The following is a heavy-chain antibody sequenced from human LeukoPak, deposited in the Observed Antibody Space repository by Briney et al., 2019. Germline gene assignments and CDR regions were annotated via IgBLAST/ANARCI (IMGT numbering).Heavy chain of an antibody. CDR2: IYYSGTT. V-gene: IGHV4-39*01. D-gene: IGHD3-10*01. Sequence: PSETLSPTCTVSGGSISSSSYYWGWIRQPPGKGLEWIGTIYYSGTTYYSPSLKSRVTISVDTSKNQFSLKMSSVTAADTAVYYCARIGYNGSGTPRRWFDPWGQGTQVTVSS. CDR1: GGSISSSSYY. CDR3: ARIGYNGSGTPRRWFDP. J-gene: IGHJ5*02.